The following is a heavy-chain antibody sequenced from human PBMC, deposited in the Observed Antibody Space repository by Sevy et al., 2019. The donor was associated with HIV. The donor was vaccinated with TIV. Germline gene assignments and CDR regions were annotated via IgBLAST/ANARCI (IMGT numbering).Heavy chain of an antibody. V-gene: IGHV3-7*03. Sequence: GGSLRLSCAASGFTFSSYWMSWVRQAPGKGLEWVANIKQDGSEKYYVDSVKGRFTISRDNAKNSLYLQMNSLRAEDKAVYYCARGSGDYEEVTGRHYYYYYIDVWGQGTTVTVSS. CDR1: GFTFSSYW. D-gene: IGHD4-17*01. J-gene: IGHJ6*03. CDR3: ARGSGDYEEVTGRHYYYYYIDV. CDR2: IKQDGSEK.